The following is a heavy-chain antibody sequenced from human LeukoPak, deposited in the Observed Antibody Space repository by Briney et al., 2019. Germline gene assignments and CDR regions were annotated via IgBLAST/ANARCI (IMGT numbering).Heavy chain of an antibody. CDR3: ATGRRSYFI. CDR1: GGSFSGYY. V-gene: IGHV4-34*01. CDR2: INHSGST. Sequence: SETLSLTCAVYGGSFSGYYWSWIRQPPGKGLEWIGEINHSGSTNYNPSLESRVTISVDTSKNQFSLKLSSVTAADTAVYYCATGRRSYFIWGQGTLVTVSS. J-gene: IGHJ4*02. D-gene: IGHD1-26*01.